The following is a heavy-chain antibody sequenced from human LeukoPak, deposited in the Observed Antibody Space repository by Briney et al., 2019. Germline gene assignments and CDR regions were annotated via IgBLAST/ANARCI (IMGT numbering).Heavy chain of an antibody. J-gene: IGHJ4*02. CDR1: GFTVSTYY. V-gene: IGHV3-53*01. CDR3: ARGLGYCTSTTCLLPFAY. Sequence: GGSLRLSCAASGFTVSTYYMTWVGQAAGKGLECVSVIYSGGSTYYADSVKGRFTVSRDNSKNTLYLQMNSLRAEDTAMYYCARGLGYCTSTTCLLPFAYWGQGTLVTVSS. CDR2: IYSGGST. D-gene: IGHD2-2*01.